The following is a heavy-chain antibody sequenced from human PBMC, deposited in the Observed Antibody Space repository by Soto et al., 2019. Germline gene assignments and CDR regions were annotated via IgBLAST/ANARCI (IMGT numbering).Heavy chain of an antibody. J-gene: IGHJ6*02. V-gene: IGHV1-69*13. D-gene: IGHD3-10*01. Sequence: SVKVSCKASRGTFSSYAISWVRQAPGQGLEWMGGIIPIFGTANYAQKFQGRVTITADESTSTAYMELSSLRSEDTAVYYCARGIYYYGSGSYPYYYYGMDVWGQGTTVTVSS. CDR1: RGTFSSYA. CDR3: ARGIYYYGSGSYPYYYYGMDV. CDR2: IIPIFGTA.